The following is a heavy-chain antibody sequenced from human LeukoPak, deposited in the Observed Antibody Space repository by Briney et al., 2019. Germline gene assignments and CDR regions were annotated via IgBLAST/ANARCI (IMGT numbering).Heavy chain of an antibody. D-gene: IGHD7-27*01. CDR2: ISAYNGNT. CDR3: ARGPPNWGYDY. J-gene: IGHJ4*02. V-gene: IGHV1-18*01. Sequence: ASVKVSCKASGYTFTSYGISWVRQAPGQGLEWMGWISAYNGNTNYAQKLQGRDTMTTDTSTSTAYMELSSLRSEDTAVYYCARGPPNWGYDYWGQGTLVTVSS. CDR1: GYTFTSYG.